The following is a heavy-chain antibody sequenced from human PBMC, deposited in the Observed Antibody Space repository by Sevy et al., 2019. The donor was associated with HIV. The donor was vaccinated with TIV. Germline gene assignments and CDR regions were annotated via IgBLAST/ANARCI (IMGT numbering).Heavy chain of an antibody. J-gene: IGHJ4*02. Sequence: GGSLRLSCAASGFIFSRYEMNWVRQAPGKGLEWVSYISHSGGAINYADSVKGRFTVSRDNAKNSLYLQMDSLRAEDTAVYYCARDLPPSETTVAHFDYWGQGTLVTVSS. CDR3: ARDLPPSETTVAHFDY. CDR1: GFIFSRYE. D-gene: IGHD4-17*01. CDR2: ISHSGGAI. V-gene: IGHV3-48*03.